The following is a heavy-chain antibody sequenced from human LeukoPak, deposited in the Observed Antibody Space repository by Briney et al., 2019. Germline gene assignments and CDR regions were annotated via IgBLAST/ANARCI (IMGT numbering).Heavy chain of an antibody. Sequence: EPGGSLRLSCAASGFTFSSYGMHWVRQAPGKGLEWVAVISYDGSNKYYADSVKGRFTISRDNSKNTLYLQMNSLRAEDTAVYYCAKEGTWTRTFDYWGQGTLVTVSS. CDR3: AKEGTWTRTFDY. CDR2: ISYDGSNK. J-gene: IGHJ4*02. D-gene: IGHD1/OR15-1a*01. CDR1: GFTFSSYG. V-gene: IGHV3-30*18.